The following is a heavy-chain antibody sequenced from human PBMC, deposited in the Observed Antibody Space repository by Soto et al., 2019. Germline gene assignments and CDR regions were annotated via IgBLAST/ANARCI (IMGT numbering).Heavy chain of an antibody. V-gene: IGHV5-51*01. CDR2: IHPGDSDS. CDR1: GFSFTNYW. J-gene: IGHJ4*02. CDR3: ARVDMNTILIDD. Sequence: GESLKISCKGSGFSFTNYWIAWVRQMPGKGLQYMGIIHPGDSDSRYSPSFQGQVTFSVDKSISTAFVQWSSLKASDTAMYYCARVDMNTILIDDWGQGTLVTVSS. D-gene: IGHD1-1*01.